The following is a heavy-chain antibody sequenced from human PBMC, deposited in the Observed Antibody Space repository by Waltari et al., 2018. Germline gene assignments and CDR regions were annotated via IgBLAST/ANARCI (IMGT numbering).Heavy chain of an antibody. CDR3: ATDHPRQRGYDI. CDR1: GYTISESS. V-gene: IGHV1-24*01. CDR2: YDPEQGET. Sequence: VQLVEFGAEVKKPGASVKVSCKVAGYTISESSMHWVRQAPGEGLEWMGGYDPEQGETVYAQSFQGRVAMTEDTSTDTAYLELSSLTSEDTAVYYCATDHPRQRGYDIWGQGTLVTVSS. D-gene: IGHD5-12*01. J-gene: IGHJ1*01.